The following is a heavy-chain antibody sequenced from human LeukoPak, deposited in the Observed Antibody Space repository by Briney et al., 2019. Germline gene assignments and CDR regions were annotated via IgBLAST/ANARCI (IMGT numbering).Heavy chain of an antibody. D-gene: IGHD3-22*01. Sequence: GGFRRLSCSASGFTFGYYAMHWVSQAPGKGLKYDSTISNNVGSTYYADSVKGRFTMSRDNSRNTLYLQMRSLRIEDTAMYYCVKAALQYYYDTSGSFDYWGQGTLVTVSS. CDR1: GFTFGYYA. J-gene: IGHJ4*02. V-gene: IGHV3-64D*09. CDR3: VKAALQYYYDTSGSFDY. CDR2: ISNNVGST.